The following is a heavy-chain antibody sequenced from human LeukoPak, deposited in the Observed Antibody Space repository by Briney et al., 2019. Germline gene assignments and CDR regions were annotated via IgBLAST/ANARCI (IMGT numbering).Heavy chain of an antibody. CDR3: ARDRGWLQGGFNWFDP. D-gene: IGHD5-24*01. V-gene: IGHV4-59*01. CDR2: IYYSGST. J-gene: IGHJ5*02. Sequence: RSSETLSLTCTVSGGSISSYSWSWIRQPPGKGLEWIGYIYYSGSTNYNPSLKSRVTISVDTSKNQFSLKVSSVTAADTAVYYCARDRGWLQGGFNWFDPWGQGTLVAVSS. CDR1: GGSISSYS.